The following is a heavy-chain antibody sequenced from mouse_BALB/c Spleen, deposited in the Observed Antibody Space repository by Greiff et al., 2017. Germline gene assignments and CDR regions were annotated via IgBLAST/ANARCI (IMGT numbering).Heavy chain of an antibody. J-gene: IGHJ1*01. CDR2: ISSGSSTI. CDR1: GFTFSSFG. CDR3: ARGIDWYFDV. V-gene: IGHV5-17*02. Sequence: DVKLVESGGGLVQPGGSRKLSCAASGFTFSSFGMHWVRQAPEKGLEWVAYISSGSSTIYYADTVKGRFTISRDNPKNTLFLQMTSLRSEDTAMYYCARGIDWYFDVWGAGTTVTVSS.